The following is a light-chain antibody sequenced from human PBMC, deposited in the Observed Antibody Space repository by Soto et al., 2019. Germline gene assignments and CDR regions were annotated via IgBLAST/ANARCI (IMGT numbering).Light chain of an antibody. CDR3: SSYTTSTSFIL. V-gene: IGLV2-14*02. CDR2: EGS. CDR1: SSDVGSYNL. Sequence: LTQPASVSGSPGQSITISCTGTSSDVGSYNLVSWYQQHPGKAPKVMIYEGSKRPSEVSNRFSGSKSGNTASLTISGLQAEDEAYYYCSSYTTSTSFILFGGGTKVTVL. J-gene: IGLJ2*01.